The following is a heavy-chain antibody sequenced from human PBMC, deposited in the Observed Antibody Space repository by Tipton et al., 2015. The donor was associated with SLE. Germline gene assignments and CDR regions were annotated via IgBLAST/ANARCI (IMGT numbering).Heavy chain of an antibody. CDR2: IYYSGSTA. CDR3: AREGDSSANFYYYGVKV. CDR1: GDSISNVGYY. Sequence: LRLSCTVSGDSISNVGYYWSWIRQHPGKGLEWIGSIYYSGSTAYYDPSLESRVSISIDTAKNEFSLKLSSVTAADTAVYYCAREGDSSANFYYYGVKVWGQGTPVTVSS. V-gene: IGHV4-31*03. J-gene: IGHJ6*02. D-gene: IGHD2-21*01.